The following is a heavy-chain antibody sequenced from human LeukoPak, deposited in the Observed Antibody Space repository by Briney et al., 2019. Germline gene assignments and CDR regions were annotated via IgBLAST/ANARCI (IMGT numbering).Heavy chain of an antibody. CDR3: ARGQYYYDSSGYPDY. CDR2: IYTSGST. D-gene: IGHD3-22*01. J-gene: IGHJ4*02. Sequence: SETLSLTCTVSGGSISSGSYYWSWTRQPAGKGLEWIGRIYTSGSTNYNPSLKSRVTISVDTSKNQFSLKLSSVTAADTAVYYCARGQYYYDSSGYPDYWGQGTLVTVSS. CDR1: GGSISSGSYY. V-gene: IGHV4-61*02.